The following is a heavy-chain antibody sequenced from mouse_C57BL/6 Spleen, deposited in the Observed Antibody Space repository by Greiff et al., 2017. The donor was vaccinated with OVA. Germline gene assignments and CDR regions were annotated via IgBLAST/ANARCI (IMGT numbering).Heavy chain of an antibody. CDR2: IYLGNGYT. D-gene: IGHD6-1*01. Sequence: VQLKQSGAELVRPGSSVKMSCKTSGYTFTSSGIHWVKQRPGQGLEWIGYIYLGNGYTAYNEKFKGKATLTSDTSSSTAYMQLSSLTSDDTAVYFGARSRGQDGFAYWGQGTLVTVSA. J-gene: IGHJ3*01. V-gene: IGHV1-58*01. CDR3: ARSRGQDGFAY. CDR1: GYTFTSSG.